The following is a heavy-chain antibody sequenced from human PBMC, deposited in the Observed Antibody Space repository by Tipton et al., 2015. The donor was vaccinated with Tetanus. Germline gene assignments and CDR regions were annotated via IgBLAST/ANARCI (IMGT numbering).Heavy chain of an antibody. Sequence: TLSLTCTVSGGSVSSGSYYWSWIRQPPGKGLEWIGYIYYSGSTNYNPSLKSRVTISVDTSKNQFSLKLGSVTAADTAVYYCARGGFGEFPDYWGQGTLATVSS. CDR1: GGSVSSGSYY. CDR2: IYYSGST. J-gene: IGHJ4*02. V-gene: IGHV4-61*01. D-gene: IGHD3-10*01. CDR3: ARGGFGEFPDY.